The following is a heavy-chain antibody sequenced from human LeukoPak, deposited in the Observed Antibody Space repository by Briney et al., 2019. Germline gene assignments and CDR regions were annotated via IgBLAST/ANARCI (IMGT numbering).Heavy chain of an antibody. CDR2: IYHSGST. CDR3: ARDSHYDFWSGYRQPYYFDY. CDR1: GYSISSGYY. J-gene: IGHJ4*02. Sequence: SETLSLTCTVSGYSISSGYYWGWIRQPPGKGLEWIGSIYHSGSTYYNPSPKSRVTISVDTSKNQFSLKLSSVTAADTAVYYCARDSHYDFWSGYRQPYYFDYWGQGTLVTVSS. D-gene: IGHD3-3*01. V-gene: IGHV4-38-2*02.